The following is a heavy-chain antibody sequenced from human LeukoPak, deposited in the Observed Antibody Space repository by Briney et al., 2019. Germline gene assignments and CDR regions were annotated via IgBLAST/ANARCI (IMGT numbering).Heavy chain of an antibody. CDR3: ARSRAFNSGPFDP. V-gene: IGHV4-61*01. J-gene: IGHJ5*02. D-gene: IGHD1-26*01. Sequence: PSETLSLTCTVSGASVSSASYWSWIRQPPGKGVEWIAHIYNGVNTNYNPSLKSRVTISVDTSKNQFSLRLNSVTAADTAVYYCARSRAFNSGPFDPWGQGSLVTVSS. CDR2: IYNGVNT. CDR1: GASVSSASY.